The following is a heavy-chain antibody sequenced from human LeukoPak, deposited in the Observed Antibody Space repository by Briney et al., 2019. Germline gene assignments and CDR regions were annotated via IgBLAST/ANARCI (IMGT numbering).Heavy chain of an antibody. J-gene: IGHJ2*01. CDR2: IIPIFGTA. D-gene: IGHD3/OR15-3a*01. CDR1: GGTFSSYA. CDR3: ARGGLDPKGWYFDL. V-gene: IGHV1-69*05. Sequence: GSSVKVSCKASGGTFSSYAISWVRQAPGQGLECMGGIIPIFGTANYAQKFQGRVTITTDESTSTAYMELSSLRSEDTAVYYCARGGLDPKGWYFDLWGRGTLVTVSS.